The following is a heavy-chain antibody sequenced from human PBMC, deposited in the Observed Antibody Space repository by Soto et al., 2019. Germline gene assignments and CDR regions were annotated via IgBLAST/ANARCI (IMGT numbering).Heavy chain of an antibody. Sequence: QVQLVQSGAEVKTPGASVKVSCKASGYTFASYDMNWVRQAPGQGLEWMGWMNPNSNNTGYAQKFQGRLTMTRDIAFSIPHRQLTSLRNNDTTLYYCATSDAYHFYWLDSWGQGTLVTVSA. CDR2: MNPNSNNT. J-gene: IGHJ5*01. D-gene: IGHD2-2*01. CDR3: ATSDAYHFYWLDS. CDR1: GYTFASYD. V-gene: IGHV1-8*01.